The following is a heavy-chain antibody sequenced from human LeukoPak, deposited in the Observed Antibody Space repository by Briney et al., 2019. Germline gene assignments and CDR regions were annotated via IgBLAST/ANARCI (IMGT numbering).Heavy chain of an antibody. Sequence: SETLSLTCSVSGDSIGRGGYYWIWIRQHPGKGLEWLGYIFYSGSTYYNPSLKSRLNISVDTSKNQFSLMLTSVTAADTAVYYCARDLRGIRGVGSNWFDPWGQGTLVTVSS. J-gene: IGHJ5*02. CDR2: IFYSGST. V-gene: IGHV4-31*03. CDR1: GDSIGRGGYY. CDR3: ARDLRGIRGVGSNWFDP. D-gene: IGHD3-10*01.